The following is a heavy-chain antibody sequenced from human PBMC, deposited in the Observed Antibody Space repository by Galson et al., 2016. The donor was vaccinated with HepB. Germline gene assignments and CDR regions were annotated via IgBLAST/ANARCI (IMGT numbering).Heavy chain of an antibody. D-gene: IGHD3-10*01. J-gene: IGHJ4*02. CDR2: INHSGST. V-gene: IGHV4-34*01. CDR1: GGSFSGYY. Sequence: SETLSLTCAVYGGSFSGYYWSWIRQPPGKGLRWIGEINHSGSTNYNPSLKTRVTISVDTSKNQFSLKLSSVTAADTAVYYCARGIWFGDSRFDYWGQGTLVTVSS. CDR3: ARGIWFGDSRFDY.